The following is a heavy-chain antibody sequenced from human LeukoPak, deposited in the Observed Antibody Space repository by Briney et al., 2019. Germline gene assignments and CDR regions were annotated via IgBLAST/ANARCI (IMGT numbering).Heavy chain of an antibody. J-gene: IGHJ4*02. CDR1: GFTFSYHS. CDR3: AREVLRYYDSSGHPHYFDY. Sequence: GGSLRLSCAASGFTFSYHSMSWVRQAPGEGLEWVSSISSTSGYIYYADSVKGRFTISRDNAKNSLYLQMNSLRVEDMAVYYCAREVLRYYDSSGHPHYFDYWGQGTLVTVSS. CDR2: ISSTSGYI. V-gene: IGHV3-21*01. D-gene: IGHD3-22*01.